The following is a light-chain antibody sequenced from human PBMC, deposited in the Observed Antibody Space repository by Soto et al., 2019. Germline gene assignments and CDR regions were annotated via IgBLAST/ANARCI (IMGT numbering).Light chain of an antibody. CDR3: CSYAGVITWV. CDR2: EVT. Sequence: QSALTQPASVSGSPGQSITISCTGTSNDIGGHNHVSWYQQHPGNSPKLIIYEVTERPSGVSNRFSASKSGTTASLTISGLQAEGEADYYCCSYAGVITWVCGGGTELTVL. CDR1: SNDIGGHNH. V-gene: IGLV2-23*02. J-gene: IGLJ3*02.